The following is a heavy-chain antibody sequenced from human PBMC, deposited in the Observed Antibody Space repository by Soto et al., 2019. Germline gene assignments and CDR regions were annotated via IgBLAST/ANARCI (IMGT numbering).Heavy chain of an antibody. D-gene: IGHD2-8*01. CDR3: ARAVYCTNGVCYLGPFDY. CDR2: ISAYNGNT. J-gene: IGHJ4*02. CDR1: GYTFTRYG. V-gene: IGHV1-18*01. Sequence: ASVTVSYQAPGYTFTRYGISSVRQAPRQGLEWMGWISAYNGNTNYAQKLQGRVTMTTDTSTSTAYMELRSLRSDDTAVYYCARAVYCTNGVCYLGPFDYWGQGTLVTVSS.